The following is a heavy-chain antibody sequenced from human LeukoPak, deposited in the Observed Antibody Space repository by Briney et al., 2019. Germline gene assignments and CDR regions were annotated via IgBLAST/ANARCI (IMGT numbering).Heavy chain of an antibody. V-gene: IGHV1-18*01. J-gene: IGHJ6*02. CDR2: ISAYNGNT. CDR3: ARDLGDTAMVNYYYYGMDV. D-gene: IGHD5-18*01. CDR1: GYTFTSYG. Sequence: ASVKVSCKASGYTFTSYGISWVRQAPGQGLEWMGWISAYNGNTNYAQKLQGRVTMTTDASTSTAYMELRSLRSDDTAVYYCARDLGDTAMVNYYYYGMDVWGQGTTVTVYS.